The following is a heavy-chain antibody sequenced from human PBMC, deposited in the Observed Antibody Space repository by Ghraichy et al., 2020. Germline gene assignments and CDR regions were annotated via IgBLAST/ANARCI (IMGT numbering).Heavy chain of an antibody. V-gene: IGHV4-59*01. CDR1: GGSISSYY. Sequence: SETLSLTCTVSGGSISSYYWSWIRQPPGKGLEWIGYIYYSGSTNYNPSLKSRVTISVDTSKNQFSLKLSSLTAADTAVYYCARGTGTTAPDFDYWGQGTLVTVSS. D-gene: IGHD1-1*01. J-gene: IGHJ4*02. CDR2: IYYSGST. CDR3: ARGTGTTAPDFDY.